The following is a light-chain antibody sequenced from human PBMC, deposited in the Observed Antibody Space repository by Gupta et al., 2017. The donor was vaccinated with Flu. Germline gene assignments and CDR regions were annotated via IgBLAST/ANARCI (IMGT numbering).Light chain of an antibody. J-gene: IGKJ1*01. CDR2: QVS. CDR3: MQGANCHWA. Sequence: QRTGQSRRRLIHQVSYRDSGVAERFSGSGSGTDFTLKISRVEAEDVGISFCMQGANCHWAFGQGTKVEIK. V-gene: IGKV2-30*01.